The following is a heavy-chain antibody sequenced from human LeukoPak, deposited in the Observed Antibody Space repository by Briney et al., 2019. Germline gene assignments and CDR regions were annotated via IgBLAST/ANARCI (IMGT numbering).Heavy chain of an antibody. D-gene: IGHD3-3*01. CDR1: GLTFSSYA. CDR2: ISYDGTKQ. CDR3: TRDANDFSPRYYFDY. V-gene: IGHV3-30*04. Sequence: GGSLRLSCAASGLTFSSYAMHWVRQAPGKGLEWVAIISYDGTKQFYADSVKGRFTISRDDSRNTLYLQMNSLRPEDTAVYYCTRDANDFSPRYYFDYWGQGTLVTVSS. J-gene: IGHJ4*02.